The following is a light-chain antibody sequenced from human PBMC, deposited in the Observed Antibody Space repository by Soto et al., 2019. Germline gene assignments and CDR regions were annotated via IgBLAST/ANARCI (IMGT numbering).Light chain of an antibody. CDR2: RAS. Sequence: EVVMTQSPATLSVSPGERAILSCRASQSVSDYLAWYQHRPGQAPRLLIYRASIRATGIPARFTGSGSGTEVTLTIISLESEDFALYYCHQYNNWPPGTFGPGTKVEVK. J-gene: IGKJ1*01. V-gene: IGKV3-15*01. CDR3: HQYNNWPPGT. CDR1: QSVSDY.